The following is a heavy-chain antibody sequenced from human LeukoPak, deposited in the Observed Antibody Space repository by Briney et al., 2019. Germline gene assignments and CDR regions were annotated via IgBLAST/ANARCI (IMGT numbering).Heavy chain of an antibody. CDR2: IKQDGSEK. CDR3: ARGTAAAGTRSRY. Sequence: GGSLRLSCAASGFTFSSYWMSWVRQAPRKGLEWVANIKQDGSEKYYVDSVKGRFTISRDNAKNSLYLQMNSLRAEDTAVYYCARGTAAAGTRSRYWGQGTLVTVSS. V-gene: IGHV3-7*03. D-gene: IGHD6-13*01. CDR1: GFTFSSYW. J-gene: IGHJ4*02.